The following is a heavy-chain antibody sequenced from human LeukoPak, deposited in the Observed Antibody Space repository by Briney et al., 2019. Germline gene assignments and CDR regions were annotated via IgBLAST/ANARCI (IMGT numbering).Heavy chain of an antibody. V-gene: IGHV3-53*01. J-gene: IGHJ4*02. CDR3: ASLSLGHY. CDR1: GFTVSNNY. CDR2: IYSGGST. Sequence: GGSLRLSCAASGFTVSNNYMSWVRQAPGKGLEWVSVIYSGGSTYYADSVKGRFTISRDTSKNTLSLQMNSLRAEDTAVYYCASLSLGHYWGQGTLVTVSS. D-gene: IGHD6-6*01.